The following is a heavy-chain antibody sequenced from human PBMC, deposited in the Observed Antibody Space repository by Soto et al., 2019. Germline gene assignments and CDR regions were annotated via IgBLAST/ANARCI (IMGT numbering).Heavy chain of an antibody. V-gene: IGHV4-59*12. Sequence: SEALSLTCTVSGGSISSYYWSWIRQPPGKGLEWIGYIYYSGSTNYNPSLKSRVTISVDTSKNQFSLKLSSVTAADTAVYYCARVARPMITEAGNPNWFDPWGQGTLVTVSS. CDR3: ARVARPMITEAGNPNWFDP. CDR2: IYYSGST. D-gene: IGHD6-13*01. J-gene: IGHJ5*02. CDR1: GGSISSYY.